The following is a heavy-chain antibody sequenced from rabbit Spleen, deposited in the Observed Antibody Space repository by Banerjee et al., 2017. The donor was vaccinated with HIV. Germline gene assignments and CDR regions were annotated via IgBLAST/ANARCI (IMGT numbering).Heavy chain of an antibody. CDR3: ARDTGSSFSSYGMDL. CDR1: GFSFSSNDY. D-gene: IGHD8-1*01. J-gene: IGHJ6*01. Sequence: QSLEESGGDLVQPEGSLTLTCTASGFSFSSNDYMCWVRQAPGKGLEWIACIAGSSSAFTYSATWAKGRFTVSKTSSTTVTLQMTSLTVADTATYFCARDTGSSFSSYGMDLWGPGTLVTVS. CDR2: IAGSSSAFT. V-gene: IGHV1S40*01.